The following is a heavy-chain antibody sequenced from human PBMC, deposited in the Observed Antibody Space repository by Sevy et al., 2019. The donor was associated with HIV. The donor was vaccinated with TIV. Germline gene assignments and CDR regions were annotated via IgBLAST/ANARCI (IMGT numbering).Heavy chain of an antibody. CDR3: ATGYCSPICLIDY. D-gene: IGHD2-2*03. J-gene: IGHJ4*02. Sequence: GGSLRLSCAASGFTFSSYGMHWVRQAPGKGLEWVAVISPDGTNKYYGDSMRGRFTISRDNSKNTLYLQMDTVRVEDTAVYYCATGYCSPICLIDYWGQGTLLTVSS. CDR1: GFTFSSYG. CDR2: ISPDGTNK. V-gene: IGHV3-30*03.